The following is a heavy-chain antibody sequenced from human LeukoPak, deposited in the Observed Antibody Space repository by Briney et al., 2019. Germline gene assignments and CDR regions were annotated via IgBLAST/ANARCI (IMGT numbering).Heavy chain of an antibody. CDR1: GGSISSYY. CDR2: IYYSGST. Sequence: SETLSLTCTVSGGSISSYYWSWIRQPPGKGLEWIGYIYYSGSTNYNPSLKSRVTISVDTSKNQFSLKLSSVTAADTAVYYCARDSNRRFDYWGQGTLVTVSS. V-gene: IGHV4-59*01. CDR3: ARDSNRRFDY. J-gene: IGHJ4*02.